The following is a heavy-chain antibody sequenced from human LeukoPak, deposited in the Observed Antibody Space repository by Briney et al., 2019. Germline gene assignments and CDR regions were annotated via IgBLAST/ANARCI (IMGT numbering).Heavy chain of an antibody. D-gene: IGHD2-2*03. CDR3: ARGGNGYCSSTSCYVGEGFDY. CDR2: ISAYNGNT. J-gene: IGHJ4*02. Sequence: ASVKVSCKASGYTFTSYGISWVRQAPGQGLEWMGWISAYNGNTNYAQKLQGRVTMTTDTSTSTAYMELRSLRSDDTAVYYCARGGNGYCSSTSCYVGEGFDYRGQGTLVTVSS. CDR1: GYTFTSYG. V-gene: IGHV1-18*01.